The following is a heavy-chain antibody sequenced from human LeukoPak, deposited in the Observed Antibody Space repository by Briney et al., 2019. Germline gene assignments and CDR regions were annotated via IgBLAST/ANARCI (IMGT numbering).Heavy chain of an antibody. V-gene: IGHV3-21*01. J-gene: IGHJ4*02. CDR3: ARDKQWGLDY. Sequence: PGGSLRLSCAASGFTFSSYSMNWVRQAPGKGLEWVSSISSSSSYIYYADSVKGRFTISRDNAKNSLYLQMNSLRVEDTAVYYCARDKQWGLDYWGQGTLVTVSS. D-gene: IGHD1-26*01. CDR1: GFTFSSYS. CDR2: ISSSSSYI.